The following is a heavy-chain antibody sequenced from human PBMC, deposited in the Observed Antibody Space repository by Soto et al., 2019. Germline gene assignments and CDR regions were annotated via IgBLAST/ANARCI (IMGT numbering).Heavy chain of an antibody. CDR3: ARAGCDGGSCYTLVGLRYGMDV. CDR1: GFTFSIYA. J-gene: IGHJ6*02. CDR2: ISYDGNNK. V-gene: IGHV3-30-3*01. Sequence: PGGSLRLSCAASGFTFSIYAMYWVRQAPGKGLEWVAVISYDGNNKYYADSVKGRFTISRDNSKNTLYLQMNSVRAEDMAVYYCARAGCDGGSCYTLVGLRYGMDVWGQGTTVTVSS. D-gene: IGHD2-15*01.